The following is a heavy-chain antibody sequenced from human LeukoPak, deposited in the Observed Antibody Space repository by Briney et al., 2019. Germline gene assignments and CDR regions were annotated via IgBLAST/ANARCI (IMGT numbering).Heavy chain of an antibody. V-gene: IGHV3-23*01. J-gene: IGHJ3*01. CDR3: ARDIELSA. CDR2: ISFSGANT. Sequence: GGSLRLSCAASGFTFRDSAMSWVRQAPGKGLEWVSLISFSGANTYYADSVKGRFTVSRDNSKDTLYLQMNSLRAEDTPIYYCARDIELSAWGLGTMVTVSS. CDR1: GFTFRDSA. D-gene: IGHD3-16*02.